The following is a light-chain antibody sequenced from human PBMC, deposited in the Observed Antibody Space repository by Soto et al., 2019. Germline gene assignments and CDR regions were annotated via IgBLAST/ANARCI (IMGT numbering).Light chain of an antibody. Sequence: DIQMTQSPTSLSASVVDRVTITCRAIQSISSYLNWYQQKPGKAPKLLIYAASSLQSGVPSRFSGSGSGTDFTLTISSLQPEDFATYYCQQSYSTPLYTFGQGTK. V-gene: IGKV1-39*01. CDR2: AAS. CDR1: QSISSY. J-gene: IGKJ2*01. CDR3: QQSYSTPLYT.